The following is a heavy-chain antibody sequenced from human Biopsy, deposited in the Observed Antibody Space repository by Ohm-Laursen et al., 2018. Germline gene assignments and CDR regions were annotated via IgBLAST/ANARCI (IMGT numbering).Heavy chain of an antibody. V-gene: IGHV1-46*01. CDR1: GYSFTSYY. D-gene: IGHD3-9*01. J-gene: IGHJ6*02. CDR3: ARDCQPYLVTIHYYYYGMDV. CDR2: INPRGSTT. Sequence: ASVKVSCKASGYSFTSYYMHWVRQAPGQGLEWMGMINPRGSTTSYPQIFQGRVTMTRDTSAATAYMELRSLRSDDTAVYYCARDCQPYLVTIHYYYYGMDVWGQGTTVTVSS.